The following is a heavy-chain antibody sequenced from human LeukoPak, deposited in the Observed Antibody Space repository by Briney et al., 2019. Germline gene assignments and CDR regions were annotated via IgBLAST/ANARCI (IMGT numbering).Heavy chain of an antibody. D-gene: IGHD3-22*01. CDR2: ISYDGSNK. Sequence: GGSLRLSCAASGFTFSSYAMHWVRQAPGQGLEWVAVISYDGSNKYYADSVKGRFTISSDNSKNTLYLQMNSLRAEDTAVYYCAREGYDSSGIDYWGQGTLVTVSS. J-gene: IGHJ4*02. CDR1: GFTFSSYA. CDR3: AREGYDSSGIDY. V-gene: IGHV3-30*04.